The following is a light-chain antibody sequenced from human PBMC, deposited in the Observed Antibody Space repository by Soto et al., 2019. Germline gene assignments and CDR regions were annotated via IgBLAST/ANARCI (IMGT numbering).Light chain of an antibody. V-gene: IGKV3-11*01. CDR1: QSISSY. J-gene: IGKJ3*01. Sequence: TQSPSSLSASVGDRVTITCRASQSISSYLAWYQQKPGQAPRLLIYDASNRATGIPARFSGSGSGTDFTLTISSLEPEDFAVYYCQQRSNWPLFTFGPGTKVDIK. CDR3: QQRSNWPLFT. CDR2: DAS.